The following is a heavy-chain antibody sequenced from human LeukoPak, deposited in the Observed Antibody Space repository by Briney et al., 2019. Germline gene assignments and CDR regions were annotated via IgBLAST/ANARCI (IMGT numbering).Heavy chain of an antibody. CDR2: ISSTSNYI. Sequence: GGSLRLSCAASGFTFSSYSMNWVRQAPGKGLEWVSSISSTSNYIYYTDSVKGRFTISRDNAKNSVYLQMNSLRAEDTAVYYCARVRNTYSIAAAGASLFDPWGQGTLVTVSS. CDR1: GFTFSSYS. J-gene: IGHJ5*02. V-gene: IGHV3-21*01. D-gene: IGHD6-13*01. CDR3: ARVRNTYSIAAAGASLFDP.